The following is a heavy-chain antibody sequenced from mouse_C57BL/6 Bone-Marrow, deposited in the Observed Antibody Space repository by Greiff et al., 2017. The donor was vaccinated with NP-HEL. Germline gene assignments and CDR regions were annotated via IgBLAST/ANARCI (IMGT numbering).Heavy chain of an antibody. J-gene: IGHJ3*01. V-gene: IGHV1-64*01. Sequence: QVQLQQPGAELVKPGASVKLSCKASGYTFTSYWMHWVKQRPGQGLEWIGMIHPNSGSTNYNEKFKSKATLTVVKSSSTAYMQLSSLTSEDSAVYYCARPFGFSWFAYWGQGTLVTVSA. CDR1: GYTFTSYW. CDR3: ARPFGFSWFAY. CDR2: IHPNSGST.